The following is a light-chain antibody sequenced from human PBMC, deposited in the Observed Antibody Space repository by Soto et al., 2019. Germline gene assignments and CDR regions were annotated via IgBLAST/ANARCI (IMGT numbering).Light chain of an antibody. CDR1: HSFSSW. CDR3: QQYNTYSRT. CDR2: DAT. V-gene: IGKV1-5*01. J-gene: IGKJ1*01. Sequence: DIQMTQSPSTLSASVGDRVTITCRASHSFSSWLAWYQQKPGKAPKLLIYDATSLESGVPSRFSGSGSGTEFTLTISSLQPDDFATYYCQQYNTYSRTFDQGTKLEIK.